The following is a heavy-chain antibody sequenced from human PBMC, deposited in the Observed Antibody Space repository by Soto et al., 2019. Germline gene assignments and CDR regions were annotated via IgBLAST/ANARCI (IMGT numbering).Heavy chain of an antibody. D-gene: IGHD3-22*01. V-gene: IGHV4-59*01. CDR2: IYYSGST. CDR1: GGSISSYY. J-gene: IGHJ5*02. Sequence: SETLSLTCTVSGGSISSYYWSWIRQPPGKGLEWIGYIYYSGSTNYNPSLKIRVTISVDTSKNQFSLRLSSVTAADTAVYYCARDLDYYDSSGYYPWGQGSLVTVSS. CDR3: ARDLDYYDSSGYYP.